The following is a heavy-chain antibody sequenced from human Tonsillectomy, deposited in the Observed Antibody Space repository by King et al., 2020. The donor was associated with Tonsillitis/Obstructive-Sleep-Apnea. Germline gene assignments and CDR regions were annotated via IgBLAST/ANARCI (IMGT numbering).Heavy chain of an antibody. CDR3: GWGGKWMVGHHYMDV. V-gene: IGHV4-34*01. D-gene: IGHD6-19*01. CDR1: GGSFSGYY. Sequence: VQLQQCGAGLLKPSGTLCLTCAVYGGSFSGYYWRWIRQPPGKGLEWVGEINHSGSTNYNPSLKSRVTISVDTSKNQFSLKLNYMTAAETAVYYCGWGGKWMVGHHYMDVWGKGTTVTVSS. J-gene: IGHJ6*03. CDR2: INHSGST.